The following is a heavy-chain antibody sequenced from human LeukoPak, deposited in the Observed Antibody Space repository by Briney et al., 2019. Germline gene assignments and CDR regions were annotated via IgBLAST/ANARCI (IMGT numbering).Heavy chain of an antibody. Sequence: SETLSLTCTVSGGSISSYYWSWIRQPPGKGLEWIGYIYYSGSTNYNLSLKSRVTISVDTSKNQFSLKLSSVTAADTAVYYCARGNYDSSGYYYGWYYYYYMDVWGKGTTVTVSS. CDR3: ARGNYDSSGYYYGWYYYYYMDV. CDR2: IYYSGST. J-gene: IGHJ6*03. V-gene: IGHV4-59*01. D-gene: IGHD3-22*01. CDR1: GGSISSYY.